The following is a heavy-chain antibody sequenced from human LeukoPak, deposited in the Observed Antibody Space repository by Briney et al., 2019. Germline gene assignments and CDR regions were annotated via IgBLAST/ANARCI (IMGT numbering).Heavy chain of an antibody. J-gene: IGHJ4*02. Sequence: GRSLRLYCAASGFTFDDYAMHWVRQAPGKGLEWVSGISWNSGSIAYADSVKGRFTISRDNAKNSLYLQMNSLRAEDTAFYYCAKGSDSSGYSLFEYWGQGTLVTVSS. CDR3: AKGSDSSGYSLFEY. CDR2: ISWNSGSI. D-gene: IGHD3-22*01. V-gene: IGHV3-9*01. CDR1: GFTFDDYA.